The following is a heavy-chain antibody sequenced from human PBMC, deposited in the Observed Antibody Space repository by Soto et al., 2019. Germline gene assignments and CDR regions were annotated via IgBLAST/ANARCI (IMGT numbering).Heavy chain of an antibody. CDR2: VYYSWST. V-gene: IGHV4-39*01. J-gene: IGHJ4*02. CDR1: GGSVTGSGGY. CDR3: ARLTQPAPDY. D-gene: IGHD2-2*01. Sequence: QLQLQESGPGLVKPSETLSLTCSVAGGSVTGSGGYWGWFGQPPGKGLEWIGSVYYSWSTYYHPSLKSRITKSVDSSKNQFTRKRSYVTAADTAVYYCARLTQPAPDYWGQGTLVTVSS.